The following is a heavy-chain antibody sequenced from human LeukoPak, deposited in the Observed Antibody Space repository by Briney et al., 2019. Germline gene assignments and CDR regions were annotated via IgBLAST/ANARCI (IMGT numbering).Heavy chain of an antibody. D-gene: IGHD6-13*01. V-gene: IGHV1-2*02. CDR1: GYTFTVYC. Sequence: ASVTVSYKASGYTFTVYCMHWVRQAPGQGLEWMGWINPNRGGTNYAQKFQGRVTITRDTSISTAYMELSRLRSDDTAVYYCAASSSWYNYWGQGTLVTVSS. CDR2: INPNRGGT. CDR3: AASSSWYNY. J-gene: IGHJ4*02.